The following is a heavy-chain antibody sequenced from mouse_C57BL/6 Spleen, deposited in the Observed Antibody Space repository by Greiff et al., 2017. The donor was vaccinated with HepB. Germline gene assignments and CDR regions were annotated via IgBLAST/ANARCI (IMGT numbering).Heavy chain of an antibody. CDR3: ARHEGGGYYGSRYFDY. J-gene: IGHJ2*01. CDR1: GYTFTEYT. D-gene: IGHD1-1*01. Sequence: VQLQQSGAELVKPGASVKLSCKASGYTFTEYTIHWVKQRSGQGLEWIGWFYPGSGSIKYNEKFKDKATLTADKSSSTVYMELSRLTSEDSAVYFCARHEGGGYYGSRYFDYWGQGTTLTVSS. V-gene: IGHV1-62-2*01. CDR2: FYPGSGSI.